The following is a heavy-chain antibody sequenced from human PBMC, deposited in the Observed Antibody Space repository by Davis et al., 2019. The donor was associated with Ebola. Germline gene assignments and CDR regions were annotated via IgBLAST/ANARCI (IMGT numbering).Heavy chain of an antibody. D-gene: IGHD1-26*01. CDR3: ARDGRGSQGRNKSQRWFDP. Sequence: GESLKISCAASGFTFSSYAMHWVRQAPGKGLEWVAVISYDGSNKYYADSVKGRFTISRDNSKNTLYLQMNSLRAEDTAVYYCARDGRGSQGRNKSQRWFDPWGQGTLVTVSS. CDR2: ISYDGSNK. CDR1: GFTFSSYA. J-gene: IGHJ5*02. V-gene: IGHV3-30-3*01.